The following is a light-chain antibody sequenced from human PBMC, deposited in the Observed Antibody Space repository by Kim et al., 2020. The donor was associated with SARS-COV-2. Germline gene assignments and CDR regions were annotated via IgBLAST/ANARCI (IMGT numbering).Light chain of an antibody. CDR3: QAWDSSTKV. CDR1: KLGDKY. CDR2: QDT. V-gene: IGLV3-1*01. Sequence: VSPGQTASITCSGDKLGDKYACWYQQKPGQSPVLVIYQDTKRPSGIPGRFSGSNSGNTATLTISGTQAMDEADYYCQAWDSSTKVFGTGTKVTVL. J-gene: IGLJ1*01.